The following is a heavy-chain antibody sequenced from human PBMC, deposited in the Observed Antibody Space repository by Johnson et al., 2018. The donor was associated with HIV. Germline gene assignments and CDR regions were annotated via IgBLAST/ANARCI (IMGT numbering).Heavy chain of an antibody. V-gene: IGHV3-7*02. CDR2: IKQDGSEK. CDR1: GFTFSNAW. CDR3: ARTKLELREGAFDI. D-gene: IGHD1-7*01. Sequence: VQLVESGGGLVKPGGSLRLSCAASGFTFSNAWMSWVRQAPGKGLEWVANIKQDGSEKYYVDSVKGRFTISRDNAKNSMSLQMNSLRAEDTAVYYCARTKLELREGAFDIWGQGTMVTVSS. J-gene: IGHJ3*02.